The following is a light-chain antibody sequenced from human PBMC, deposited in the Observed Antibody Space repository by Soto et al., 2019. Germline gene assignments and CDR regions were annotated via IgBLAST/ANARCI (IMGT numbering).Light chain of an antibody. CDR3: QQRTSWPLT. Sequence: EIVLTQSPGTVSLSPMEIATLSFRASQSVSRYLAWYQQKPGQAPRLLIYDASNRATGISARFSGSGSGTDFTLTISSLEPEDFAVYYCQQRTSWPLTFGGGTKVDIK. CDR2: DAS. J-gene: IGKJ4*01. CDR1: QSVSRY. V-gene: IGKV3-11*01.